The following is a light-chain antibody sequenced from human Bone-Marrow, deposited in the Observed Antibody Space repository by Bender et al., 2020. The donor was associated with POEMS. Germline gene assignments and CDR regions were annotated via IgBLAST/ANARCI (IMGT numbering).Light chain of an antibody. Sequence: QSVLTQPPSASGTPGQRVTISCSGSSSKFGSYPVNWYQQLPGAAPKLVIFNNSQRPSGVPDRFSGSNSGTSASLASIGLLSDDEADFYCATWDDSLNGWVFGGGTKLTVL. CDR2: NNS. CDR1: SSKFGSYP. CDR3: ATWDDSLNGWV. J-gene: IGLJ3*02. V-gene: IGLV1-44*01.